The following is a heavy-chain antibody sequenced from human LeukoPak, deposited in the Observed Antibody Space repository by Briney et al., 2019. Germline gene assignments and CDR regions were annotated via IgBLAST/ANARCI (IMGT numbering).Heavy chain of an antibody. D-gene: IGHD4-17*01. CDR1: GYTFTSYG. Sequence: ASVKVSCKASGYTFTSYGISWVRQAPGQGLEWMGWISAYNGNTNYAQKLQGRVTMTTDTSTSTACMELRSLRSDDTAVYYCAREDDYGDYQVDYWGQGTLVTVSS. CDR3: AREDDYGDYQVDY. V-gene: IGHV1-18*04. J-gene: IGHJ4*02. CDR2: ISAYNGNT.